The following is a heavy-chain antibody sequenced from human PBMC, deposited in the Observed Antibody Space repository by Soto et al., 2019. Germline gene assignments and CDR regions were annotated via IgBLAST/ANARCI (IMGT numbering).Heavy chain of an antibody. CDR1: GFTFSKFA. CDR3: ASDCGDDNAYYDAFQI. Sequence: EVQLLESGGGLVQPGGSLRLSCAASGFTFSKFAVSWVRQAPGKGLEWVSAISGDGDSTFYVDSVKGRFTISRDNSKNTPYLQMNPLLAEDTAMDYCASDCGDDNAYYDAFQIWGQGTMVSVSS. V-gene: IGHV3-23*01. J-gene: IGHJ3*02. D-gene: IGHD2-21*01. CDR2: ISGDGDST.